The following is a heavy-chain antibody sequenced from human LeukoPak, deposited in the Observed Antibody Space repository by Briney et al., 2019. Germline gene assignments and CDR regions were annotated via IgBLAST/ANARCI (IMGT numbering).Heavy chain of an antibody. D-gene: IGHD7-27*01. J-gene: IGHJ5*02. CDR3: ATVIGDS. V-gene: IGHV3-64*01. CDR2: ISSDGGST. CDR1: GFAFSSYA. Sequence: GGSLRLSCAASGFAFSSYAMHWVRQAPGKGLEYVSAISSDGGSTYYANSVKGRFTISRDNSKNTLYLQMGSLTAEDMAVYYCATVIGDSWGQGTLVTVSS.